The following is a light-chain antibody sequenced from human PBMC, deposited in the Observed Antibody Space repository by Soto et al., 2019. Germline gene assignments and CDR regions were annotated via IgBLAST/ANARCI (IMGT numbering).Light chain of an antibody. CDR1: QSISNY. J-gene: IGKJ4*01. CDR2: GAS. V-gene: IGKV1-39*01. Sequence: DIQMTQSPSSLSASVGDRVTLTCRASQSISNYLNWFQVKSGRGPKLLISGASTLQDGVPSRFSGSGSGSDFTLTISNLQREDFAVYYCQQGYSPPLTFGGGTRVEIK. CDR3: QQGYSPPLT.